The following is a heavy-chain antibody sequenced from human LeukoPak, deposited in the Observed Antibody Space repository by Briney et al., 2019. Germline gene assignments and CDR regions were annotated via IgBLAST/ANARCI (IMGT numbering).Heavy chain of an antibody. CDR2: ISWNSGSI. J-gene: IGHJ4*02. D-gene: IGHD2-2*01. CDR3: AKDSGPLVVPAAQAYFDY. V-gene: IGHV3-9*01. Sequence: QPGGSLRLSCAASGFTFDDYAMHWVRQVPGKGLEWVSGISWNSGSIGYADSVKGRFTISRDNAKSSLYLQMNSLRAEDTALYYCAKDSGPLVVPAAQAYFDYWGQGTLVTVSS. CDR1: GFTFDDYA.